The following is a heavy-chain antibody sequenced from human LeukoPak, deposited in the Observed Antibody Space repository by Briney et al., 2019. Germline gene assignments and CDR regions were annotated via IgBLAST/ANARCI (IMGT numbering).Heavy chain of an antibody. CDR1: GYTFTSYY. V-gene: IGHV1-46*01. J-gene: IGHJ4*02. CDR3: ARVYSGYGRFDY. D-gene: IGHD5-12*01. Sequence: GASVKVSCKASGYTFTSYYMHWVRQAPGQGLEWMGIINPSGGSTSYAQRFQGRVTMTRDTSTSTVYMELSSLRSEDTAVYYCARVYSGYGRFDYWGQGTLVTVSS. CDR2: INPSGGST.